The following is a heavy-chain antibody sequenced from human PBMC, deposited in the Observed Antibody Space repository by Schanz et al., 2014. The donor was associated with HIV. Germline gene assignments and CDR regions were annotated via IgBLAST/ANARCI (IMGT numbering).Heavy chain of an antibody. V-gene: IGHV4-34*02. CDR1: GGSFSGYY. J-gene: IGHJ4*02. Sequence: QVQLQQWGAGLLKPSETLSLTCAVYGGSFSGYYWTWIRQPPGKGLEWIGEINHSGSTNYSPSLKSRVTISVDTSKRQFSLRLNSVTAADTAVYYCARTPYYFDYWGQGTLVTVSS. CDR3: ARTPYYFDY. CDR2: INHSGST.